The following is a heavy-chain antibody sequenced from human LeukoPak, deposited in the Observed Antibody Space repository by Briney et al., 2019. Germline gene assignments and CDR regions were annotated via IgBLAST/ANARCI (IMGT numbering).Heavy chain of an antibody. D-gene: IGHD2-15*01. Sequence: GGSLRLSCAASGFTFSSYGMHWVRQAPGKGLEWVADIWYDGSKKYYADSVKGRFTISRDNSKNTLYLQMNSLRAEDTAVYYXXXXXXXGGSCYPNWFDPWGQGTLVTVSS. CDR2: IWYDGSKK. V-gene: IGHV3-33*01. J-gene: IGHJ5*02. CDR1: GFTFSSYG. CDR3: XXXXXXGGSCYPNWFDP.